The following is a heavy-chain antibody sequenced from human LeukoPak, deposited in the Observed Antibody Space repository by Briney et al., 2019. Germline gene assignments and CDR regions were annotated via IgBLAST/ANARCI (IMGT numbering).Heavy chain of an antibody. CDR1: RFTFSSYW. D-gene: IGHD5-18*01. CDR3: ARDQDTAMVMGPFDY. V-gene: IGHV3-21*01. Sequence: GGSLRLSCTASRFTFSSYWMNWVRQAPGKGLEWVSSISSSSSYIYYADSVKGRFTISRDNAKNSLYLQMNSLRAEDTAVYYCARDQDTAMVMGPFDYWGQGTLVTVSS. CDR2: ISSSSSYI. J-gene: IGHJ4*02.